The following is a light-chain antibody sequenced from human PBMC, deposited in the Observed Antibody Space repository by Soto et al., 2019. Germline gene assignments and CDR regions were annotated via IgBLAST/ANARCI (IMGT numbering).Light chain of an antibody. CDR1: QRVSSN. CDR3: QQYNSWPRT. J-gene: IGKJ1*01. CDR2: GAS. Sequence: SPPTLPVSTGERDHPSSRASQRVSSNLAWYQQKPGQAPRLLIYGASTRATAIPARFTASGSGTEFTLTISSPQSEDFAVYYCQQYNSWPRTCGQGTKGE. V-gene: IGKV3-15*01.